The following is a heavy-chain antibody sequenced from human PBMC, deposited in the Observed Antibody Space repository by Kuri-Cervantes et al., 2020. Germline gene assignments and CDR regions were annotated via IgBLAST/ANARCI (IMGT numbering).Heavy chain of an antibody. CDR2: INPSSGGT. CDR1: GYTFTDYY. Sequence: ASVKVSCKAFGYTFTDYYLHWIRQAPGQGLEWLGWINPSSGGTIYAQKFQGRVTMTRDTSISTAYMDLSRLRSDDTAVYYCARESLAGSTPFDYWGQGTLVTVSS. D-gene: IGHD3-3*02. J-gene: IGHJ4*02. V-gene: IGHV1-2*02. CDR3: ARESLAGSTPFDY.